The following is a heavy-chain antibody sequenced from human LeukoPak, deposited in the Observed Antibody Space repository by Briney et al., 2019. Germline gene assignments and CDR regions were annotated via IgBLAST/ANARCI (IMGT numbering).Heavy chain of an antibody. V-gene: IGHV4-4*07. CDR2: TYTSGST. Sequence: PSETLSLTCTVSGGSISSYDWSWIRQPAGKGLEWIGRTYTSGSTNYNPSLKSRVTMSVDMSKNQFSLKLSSMIAADTAVYYCARGLRGEGYYYYYYMDVWGKGTTVTVSS. CDR1: GGSISSYD. J-gene: IGHJ6*03. D-gene: IGHD3-10*01. CDR3: ARGLRGEGYYYYYYMDV.